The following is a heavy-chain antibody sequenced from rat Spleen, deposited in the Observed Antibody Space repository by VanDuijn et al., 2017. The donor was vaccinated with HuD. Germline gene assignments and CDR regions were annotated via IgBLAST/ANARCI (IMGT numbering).Heavy chain of an antibody. CDR1: GFTFSNFD. Sequence: EVQLVESGGGLVQPGRSLKLSCVASGFTFSNFDMAWVRQAPTKGLEWVASISPSGVTYYRDSVKGRFTVSRENAKSTLYLLMDSLRSEDTATYYCARQRGPSWFAYWGQGTLVTVSS. J-gene: IGHJ3*01. V-gene: IGHV5-25*01. D-gene: IGHD3-1*01. CDR3: ARQRGPSWFAY. CDR2: ISPSGVT.